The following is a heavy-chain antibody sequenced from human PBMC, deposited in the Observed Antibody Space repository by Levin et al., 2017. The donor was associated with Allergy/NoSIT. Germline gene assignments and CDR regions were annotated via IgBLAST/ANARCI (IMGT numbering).Heavy chain of an antibody. D-gene: IGHD2/OR15-2a*01. Sequence: GGSLRLSCAASGFSFSTYAMHWVRQAPGKGLEWVALIWYDGSNKYYADSVKGRFTISRDNSKNTVYLQMNSLRADDTAVYYCARDRYLYCNDNRCSEMGIDYWGQGTLVTVSS. J-gene: IGHJ4*02. CDR1: GFSFSTYA. V-gene: IGHV3-33*01. CDR3: ARDRYLYCNDNRCSEMGIDY. CDR2: IWYDGSNK.